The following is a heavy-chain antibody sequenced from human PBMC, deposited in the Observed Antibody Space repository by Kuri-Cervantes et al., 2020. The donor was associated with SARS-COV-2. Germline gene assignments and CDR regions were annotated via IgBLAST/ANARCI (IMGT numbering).Heavy chain of an antibody. CDR1: GGTFSSYA. Sequence: ASVKVSCKASGGTFSSYAISWVRQAPGQGLEWMGWISAYNGNTNYAQKLQGRVTMTTDTSTSTAYMELRSLRSEDTAVYYCARSGYSYGNDYWGQGTLVTVSS. CDR2: ISAYNGNT. V-gene: IGHV1-18*01. CDR3: ARSGYSYGNDY. J-gene: IGHJ4*02. D-gene: IGHD5-18*01.